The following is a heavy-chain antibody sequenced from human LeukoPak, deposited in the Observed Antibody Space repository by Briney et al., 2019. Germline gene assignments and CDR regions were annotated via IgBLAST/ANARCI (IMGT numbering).Heavy chain of an antibody. CDR2: INANGDRT. D-gene: IGHD4-17*01. CDR1: GFIFDNYG. V-gene: IGHV3-20*04. Sequence: GGSLRLSCAASGFIFDNYGMSWVRHVPGKGLEWVSGINANGDRTGYADFVKGRFSISRDNAKKFLYLQMNSLRSEDTAFYYCAREGLGGDYDYWGQGTLVAVSS. CDR3: AREGLGGDYDY. J-gene: IGHJ4*02.